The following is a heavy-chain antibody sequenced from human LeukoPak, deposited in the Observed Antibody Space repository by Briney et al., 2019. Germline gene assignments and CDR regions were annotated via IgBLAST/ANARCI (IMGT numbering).Heavy chain of an antibody. V-gene: IGHV4-39*01. D-gene: IGHD2-2*03. CDR1: GGSISSSSYY. CDR2: IYYSGST. CDR3: ARHSLDLDIVVVPAATPFDY. J-gene: IGHJ4*02. Sequence: PSETLSLTCTVSGGSISSSSYYWGWIRQPPGKGLEWIWSIYYSGSTYYNPSLKSRVTISVDTSKNQFSLKLSSVTAADTAVYYCARHSLDLDIVVVPAATPFDYWGQGTLVTVSS.